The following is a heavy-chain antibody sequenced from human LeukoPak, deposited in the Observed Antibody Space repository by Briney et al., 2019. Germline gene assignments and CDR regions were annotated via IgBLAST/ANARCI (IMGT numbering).Heavy chain of an antibody. V-gene: IGHV1-2*02. CDR2: INPNRGGT. CDR1: GYTFTGYY. Sequence: ASVKVSCKASGYTFTGYYMHWVRQAPGQGLEWMGWINPNRGGTNYAQKFQGRVTMTRDTSISTAYMELSTLRSADTAVYYCARDRGDGAFDIRGQGTMVTVSS. D-gene: IGHD2-21*02. J-gene: IGHJ3*02. CDR3: ARDRGDGAFDI.